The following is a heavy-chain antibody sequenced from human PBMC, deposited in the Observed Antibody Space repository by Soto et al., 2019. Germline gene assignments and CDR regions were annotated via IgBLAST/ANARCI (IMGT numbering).Heavy chain of an antibody. V-gene: IGHV4-59*08. J-gene: IGHJ6*02. Sequence: QVQLQESGPGLVKPSETLSLTCTVSSGSMSSHKWSWIRQPPGKGLEWIGYIDYGGGTSYNPSLRCRVTMSVDTSTKKFTLRLPSVTAADTAVYYCVRQGFGVLHGLVDVWVQGTTITVSS. CDR1: SGSMSSHK. CDR3: VRQGFGVLHGLVDV. CDR2: IDYGGGT. D-gene: IGHD3-10*01.